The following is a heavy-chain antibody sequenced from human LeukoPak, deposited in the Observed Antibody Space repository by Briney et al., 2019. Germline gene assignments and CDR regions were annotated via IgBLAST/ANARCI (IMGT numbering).Heavy chain of an antibody. D-gene: IGHD1-1*01. Sequence: GGSLRLSCAASGFTFSNYWMHWVRQTPGKGLVWVSRINTDGSSTDYAGSVKGRFTISRDNGKNTLYLQLNSLRAEDTAVYYCARQLGTIDDWGQGTLVTVAS. CDR3: ARQLGTIDD. J-gene: IGHJ4*02. V-gene: IGHV3-74*01. CDR2: INTDGSST. CDR1: GFTFSNYW.